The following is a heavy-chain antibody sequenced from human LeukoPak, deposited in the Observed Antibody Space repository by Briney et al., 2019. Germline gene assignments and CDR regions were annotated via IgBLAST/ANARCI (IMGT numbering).Heavy chain of an antibody. CDR2: ISSSSTYI. CDR3: ASDTHCSRTSCYNPFHV. J-gene: IGHJ3*01. V-gene: IGHV3-21*01. Sequence: GGSLRLSCAASGFTFSSYSMNWVRQAPGKGLEWVSSISSSSTYIYYADSLKGRFTISRDNAKNSLSLQMNSLTAEDTAVYYCASDTHCSRTSCYNPFHVWGQGTMVPVSS. D-gene: IGHD2-2*02. CDR1: GFTFSSYS.